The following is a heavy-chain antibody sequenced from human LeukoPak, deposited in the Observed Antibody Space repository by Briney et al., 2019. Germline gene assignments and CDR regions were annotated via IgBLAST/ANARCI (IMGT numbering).Heavy chain of an antibody. CDR2: IYYSGST. J-gene: IGHJ5*02. Sequence: SETLSLTCTVSGGSISSYYWSWIRQPPGKGLEWIGYIYYSGSTNYNPSLKSRVTISVDTSKNQFSLKLSSVTAADTAVYYCARENYDYVWGSYRANWFDPWGQGTLVTVSS. D-gene: IGHD3-16*02. V-gene: IGHV4-59*01. CDR1: GGSISSYY. CDR3: ARENYDYVWGSYRANWFDP.